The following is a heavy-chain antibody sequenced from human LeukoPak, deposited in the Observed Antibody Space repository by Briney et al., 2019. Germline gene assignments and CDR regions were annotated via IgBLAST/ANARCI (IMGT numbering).Heavy chain of an antibody. V-gene: IGHV1-69*13. CDR3: AREPPVPNRYYHYMDV. CDR2: IIPIFDTA. J-gene: IGHJ6*03. CDR1: GGTFSSEA. Sequence: SVKVSCKVSGGTFSSEAFSWVRQAPGQGLEWMGGIIPIFDTATYAQKFRARVTISADESTSTVYMELSSLRSEDTAVYYCAREPPVPNRYYHYMDVWGKGTTVAVPS. D-gene: IGHD1-14*01.